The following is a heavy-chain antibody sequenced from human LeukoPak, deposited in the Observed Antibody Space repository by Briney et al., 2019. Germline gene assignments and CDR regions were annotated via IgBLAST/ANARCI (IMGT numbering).Heavy chain of an antibody. D-gene: IGHD2-2*01. Sequence: GASVKVSCKASGYAFTGYYMHWVRQAPGQGLEWMGWINPNSGGTNYAQKFQGRVTMTEDTSTDTAYMELNSLRSDDTAVYYCATDPGETVPAAKGPRGDYCYGIDVWGPWTTVTVSS. CDR3: ATDPGETVPAAKGPRGDYCYGIDV. CDR2: INPNSGGT. V-gene: IGHV1-2*02. CDR1: GYAFTGYY. J-gene: IGHJ6*02.